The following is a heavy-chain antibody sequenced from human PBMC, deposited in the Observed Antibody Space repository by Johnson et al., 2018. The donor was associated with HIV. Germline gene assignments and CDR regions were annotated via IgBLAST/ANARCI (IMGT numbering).Heavy chain of an antibody. V-gene: IGHV3-30*04. CDR1: GFTFSNYA. D-gene: IGHD3-16*01. CDR2: ISYDGSDK. Sequence: QVQLVESGGGVVQPGRSLRLSCAASGFTFSNYAMHWVRQAPGKGLEWVAVISYDGSDKSYADSVKGRFTVTRDNSKNTLYLQMNSLRGEDTAMYYCAKDGGRWSYSFDVWGQGTMVSVSS. CDR3: AKDGGRWSYSFDV. J-gene: IGHJ3*01.